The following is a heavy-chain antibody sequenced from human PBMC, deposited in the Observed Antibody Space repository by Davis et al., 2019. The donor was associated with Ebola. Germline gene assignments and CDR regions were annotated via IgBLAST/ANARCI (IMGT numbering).Heavy chain of an antibody. Sequence: ASVKVSCKASGYKFTSYGFSWVRQAPGQGLEWLGWISAYNGDTKYAPKLQGRVTMATDSSTSTAYMKLSSLRSDDTAVYYCARHSSNDYYYYGMDVWGQGTTVTVSS. CDR3: ARHSSNDYYYYGMDV. CDR1: GYKFTSYG. CDR2: ISAYNGDT. J-gene: IGHJ6*02. D-gene: IGHD2-2*01. V-gene: IGHV1-18*01.